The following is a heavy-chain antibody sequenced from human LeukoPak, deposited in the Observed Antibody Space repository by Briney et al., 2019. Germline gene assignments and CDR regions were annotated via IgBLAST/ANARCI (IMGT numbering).Heavy chain of an antibody. Sequence: SETLSLTCTVSGGSISSSSYYWGWIRQPPGKGLEWIGSIYYSGSTYYNPSLKSRVTISVDTSKNQFSLKLSSVTAADTAVYYCARVAGGPMGGDWFDPWGQGTLVTVSS. CDR2: IYYSGST. J-gene: IGHJ5*02. V-gene: IGHV4-39*07. CDR3: ARVAGGPMGGDWFDP. D-gene: IGHD1-26*01. CDR1: GGSISSSSYY.